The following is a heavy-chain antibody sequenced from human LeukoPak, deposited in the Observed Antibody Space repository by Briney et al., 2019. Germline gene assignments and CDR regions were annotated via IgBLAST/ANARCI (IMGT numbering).Heavy chain of an antibody. CDR3: AKGLEPGAFDI. Sequence: GGSLRLSCAASGFIFNYYAMNWVRQAPGKGLEWVSAISGGGHSTYYADSVKGQFTISRDNSKNTLYLQMNSLRAEDTAVYFCAKGLEPGAFDIWGQGTRVTVSS. V-gene: IGHV3-23*01. J-gene: IGHJ3*02. D-gene: IGHD1-1*01. CDR2: ISGGGHST. CDR1: GFIFNYYA.